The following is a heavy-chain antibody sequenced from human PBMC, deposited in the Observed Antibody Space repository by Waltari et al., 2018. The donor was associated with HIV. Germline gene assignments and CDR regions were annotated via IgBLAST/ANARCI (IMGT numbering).Heavy chain of an antibody. CDR2: IRSRGNRYAT. Sequence: EVQLVESGGGLVQPGGSLRVTCAASGCNFSASAIHWARQASGKGLEWVGRIRSRGNRYATAYGASVKGRFTVSRDDSKNTAYLQMNNLKTEDTAVYYCTRALAYWGQGTLVTVSP. CDR3: TRALAY. J-gene: IGHJ4*02. CDR1: GCNFSASA. V-gene: IGHV3-73*02. D-gene: IGHD3-16*01.